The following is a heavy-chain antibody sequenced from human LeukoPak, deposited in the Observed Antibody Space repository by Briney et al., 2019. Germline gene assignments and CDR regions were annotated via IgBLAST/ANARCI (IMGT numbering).Heavy chain of an antibody. CDR2: IYPGDSDT. Sequence: PGESLKISCKGSGYSFISYWIGWVRHLPGKGLEWMGIIYPGDSDTRYSPSFQGQVTISADKSISTAYLQWSSLKASDTAMYYCARYSQLASLYYFDYWGQGTLVTVSS. J-gene: IGHJ4*02. CDR1: GYSFISYW. D-gene: IGHD6-13*01. V-gene: IGHV5-51*01. CDR3: ARYSQLASLYYFDY.